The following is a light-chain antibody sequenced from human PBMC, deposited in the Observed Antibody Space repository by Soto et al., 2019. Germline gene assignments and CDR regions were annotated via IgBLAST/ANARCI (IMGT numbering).Light chain of an antibody. V-gene: IGLV2-14*01. CDR3: SSRTTTSTYV. Sequence: QSVLTQPASVSGSPGQSITISCTGTSSDVGGYNYVSWYQQHPGKAPKLMIYEVSNRPSGVSNRFSGSKSGNTASLTISGLQAEDKADYYCSSRTTTSTYVFGTRTKVTVL. CDR2: EVS. CDR1: SSDVGGYNY. J-gene: IGLJ1*01.